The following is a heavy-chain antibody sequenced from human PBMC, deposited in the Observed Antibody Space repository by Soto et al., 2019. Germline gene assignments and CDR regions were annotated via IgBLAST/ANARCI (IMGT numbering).Heavy chain of an antibody. D-gene: IGHD3-3*01. V-gene: IGHV4-30-2*03. CDR3: ARQRRITIFGVVTGFDY. CDR2: IYYSGST. Sequence: SQTLSLTCAVSGGSISSGGYSWSWIRQPPGKGLEWIGSIYYSGSTYYNPSLKSRVTISVDTSKNQFSLKLSSVTAADTAVYYCARQRRITIFGVVTGFDYWGQGTLVTVSS. J-gene: IGHJ4*02. CDR1: GGSISSGGYS.